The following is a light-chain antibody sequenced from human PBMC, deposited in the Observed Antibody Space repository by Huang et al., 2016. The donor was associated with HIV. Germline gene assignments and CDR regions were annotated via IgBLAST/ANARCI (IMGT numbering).Light chain of an antibody. V-gene: IGKV1-13*02. J-gene: IGKJ5*01. Sequence: VHLTQSPSSLSASVGDTVIITCRASQDIGTSLAWYQQKTGGAPKLLISGASTLQPGVPSRFIADSVGTDFTLFINNVQPDDFATYYCQQLHSYPITFGQGTRL. CDR2: GAS. CDR3: QQLHSYPIT. CDR1: QDIGTS.